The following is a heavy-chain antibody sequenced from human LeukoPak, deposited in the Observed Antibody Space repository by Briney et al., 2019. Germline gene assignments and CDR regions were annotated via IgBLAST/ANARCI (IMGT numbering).Heavy chain of an antibody. CDR2: INPNSGGT. CDR3: ARDRMVSRSSSHGKRYNWFDP. D-gene: IGHD6-13*01. J-gene: IGHJ5*02. Sequence: GASVKVSCKASGYTFTGYYMHWVRQAPGQGLEWMGWINPNSGGTNYAQKFQGRVTMTRDTSISTAYMELSRLRSDDTAVYYCARDRMVSRSSSHGKRYNWFDPWGQGTLVTVSS. CDR1: GYTFTGYY. V-gene: IGHV1-2*02.